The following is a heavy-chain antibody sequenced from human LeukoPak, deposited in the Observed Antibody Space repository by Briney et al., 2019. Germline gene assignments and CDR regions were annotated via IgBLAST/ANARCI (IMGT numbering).Heavy chain of an antibody. J-gene: IGHJ4*02. D-gene: IGHD3-22*01. CDR3: ARGYYYDSTDLDY. Sequence: SETLSLTCTVSGGSLSSYYWSWIRQPPGKGLEWIGYIYYSGSTYYNPSLKSRVTISVDTSKNQFSLKLSSVTAADTAVYYCARGYYYDSTDLDYWGQGTLVTVSS. CDR2: IYYSGST. CDR1: GGSLSSYY. V-gene: IGHV4-59*08.